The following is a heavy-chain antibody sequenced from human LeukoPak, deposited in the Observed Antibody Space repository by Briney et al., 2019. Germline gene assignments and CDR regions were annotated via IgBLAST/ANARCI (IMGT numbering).Heavy chain of an antibody. Sequence: PGGSLRLSCAASGFTFSGYWMSWVRQAPGKGLEWVANIKQDGSEKYYVDSVKGRFTISRDNAKNSLYLQMNSLRAEDTAVYYCARDLGRWVKVNYFDYWGQGTLVAVSS. V-gene: IGHV3-7*01. J-gene: IGHJ4*02. CDR3: ARDLGRWVKVNYFDY. D-gene: IGHD4-23*01. CDR1: GFTFSGYW. CDR2: IKQDGSEK.